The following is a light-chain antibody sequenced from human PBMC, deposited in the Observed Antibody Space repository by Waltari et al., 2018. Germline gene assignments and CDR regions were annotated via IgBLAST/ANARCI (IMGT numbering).Light chain of an antibody. Sequence: QSALTQPPSASGSLGQSVTISCTGTSSDVGASNYVSWYQQNPGKAPKLMIFEVSKRASGVPDRFSGSRSGNTASLTVSGLQAEDEADYYCSSDAGSHNYVILGGGTKLTVL. CDR1: SSDVGASNY. V-gene: IGLV2-8*01. CDR2: EVS. CDR3: SSDAGSHNYVI. J-gene: IGLJ2*01.